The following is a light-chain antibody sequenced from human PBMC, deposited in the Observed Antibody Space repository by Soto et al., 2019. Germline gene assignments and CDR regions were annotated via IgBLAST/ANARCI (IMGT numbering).Light chain of an antibody. J-gene: IGKJ4*01. CDR1: QSVSSN. V-gene: IGKV3-15*01. Sequence: EIVMTQSPATLSVSPGERATLSCRASQSVSSNLAWYQQKPGQAPRLLIYGASTRATGIPARFSGSRSGTEFTLTISSLQSEDFAVYYCQQYNNWLSTFGGGTKVEIK. CDR2: GAS. CDR3: QQYNNWLST.